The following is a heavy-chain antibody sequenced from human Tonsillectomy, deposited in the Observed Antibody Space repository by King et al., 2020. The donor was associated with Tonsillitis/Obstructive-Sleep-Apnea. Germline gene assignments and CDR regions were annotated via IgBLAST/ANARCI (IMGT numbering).Heavy chain of an antibody. J-gene: IGHJ2*01. Sequence: VQLQQWGAGLLKPSETLSLTCAVYGGSFSGYYWSWIRQPPGKGLEWIGEINHSGSTNYNPSLKSRVTISVDTSKNQFSLKLSSVTAADTAVYYGARGNNSRLCAWYFDLWGRGTLVTVSS. CDR1: GGSFSGYY. V-gene: IGHV4-34*01. D-gene: IGHD3-10*02. CDR3: ARGNNSRLCAWYFDL. CDR2: INHSGST.